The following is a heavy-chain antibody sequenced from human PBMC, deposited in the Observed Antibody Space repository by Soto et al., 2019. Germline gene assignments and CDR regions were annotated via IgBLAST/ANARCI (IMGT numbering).Heavy chain of an antibody. CDR1: GFTFSSYG. J-gene: IGHJ6*02. CDR3: ARGGDMVRGVLHYYYGMDV. D-gene: IGHD3-10*01. Sequence: QVQLVESGGGVVQPGRSLRLSCAASGFTFSSYGMHWVRQAPGKGLEWVAVIWYDGSNKYYADSVKGRFTISRDNSKNPLYLQMNSLRAEDTAVYYCARGGDMVRGVLHYYYGMDVWGQGTTVTVSS. CDR2: IWYDGSNK. V-gene: IGHV3-33*01.